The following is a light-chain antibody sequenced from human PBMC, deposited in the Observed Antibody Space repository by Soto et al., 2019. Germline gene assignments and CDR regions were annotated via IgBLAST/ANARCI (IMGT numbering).Light chain of an antibody. CDR3: QQYNSYWT. Sequence: DIQRTQSPSTLSASVGDRVTIACRASQSISRWLAWYRQKPGKAPKLLIYDASTLESGVPSRFSGRGSGTEFTLTISSLQPDDFATYYCQQYNSYWTFGQGTKVDIK. V-gene: IGKV1-5*01. J-gene: IGKJ1*01. CDR2: DAS. CDR1: QSISRW.